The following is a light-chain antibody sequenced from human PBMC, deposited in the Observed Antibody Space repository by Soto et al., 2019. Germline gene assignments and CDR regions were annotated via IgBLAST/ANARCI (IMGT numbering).Light chain of an antibody. J-gene: IGKJ1*01. CDR3: QHYNSYSEA. CDR2: DAS. CDR1: QSISSW. V-gene: IGKV1-5*01. Sequence: DIQMTQSPSAMSASVGDRVTITCRASQSISSWLAWYQQKPGKAPKLLIYDASSLESGVPSRFSGSGSGTEFTPTISSLQPDDFATYYCQHYNSYSEAFGQGTK.